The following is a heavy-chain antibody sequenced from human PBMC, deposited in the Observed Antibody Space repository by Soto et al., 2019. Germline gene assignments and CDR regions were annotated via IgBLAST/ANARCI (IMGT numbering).Heavy chain of an antibody. CDR2: IWYDGSNK. D-gene: IGHD3-10*01. J-gene: IGHJ6*03. V-gene: IGHV3-33*01. CDR1: GFTFSSYG. CDR3: ARAQITMVRGVIEYYYYMDV. Sequence: QVQLVQSGGGVVQPGRSLRLSCAASGFTFSSYGMHWVRQAPGKGLEWVAVIWYDGSNKYYADSVKGRFTISRDNSKNTLYLQMNSLRAEDTAVYYCARAQITMVRGVIEYYYYMDVWGEGTTVTVSS.